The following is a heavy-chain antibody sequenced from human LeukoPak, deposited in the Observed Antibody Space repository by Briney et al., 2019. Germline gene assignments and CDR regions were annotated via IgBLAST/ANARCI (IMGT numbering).Heavy chain of an antibody. Sequence: GGSLRLSCAASGFTFSDFWMTWVRQAPGKGLEWVANIKEDGSEKYYADSVKGRFIISRDNAKNSLYLQMNSLRAEDAAVYYCAREYFYNSSGYRALRYWGQGTLVTVSS. J-gene: IGHJ4*02. V-gene: IGHV3-7*01. CDR2: IKEDGSEK. CDR1: GFTFSDFW. D-gene: IGHD3-22*01. CDR3: AREYFYNSSGYRALRY.